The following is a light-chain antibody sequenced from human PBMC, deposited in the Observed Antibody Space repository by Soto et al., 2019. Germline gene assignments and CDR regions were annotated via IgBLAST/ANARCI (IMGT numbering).Light chain of an antibody. CDR1: SSNIGAGYD. CDR2: GNS. Sequence: QSVLTQPPSVSGAPGQRVTISCTGSSSNIGAGYDVHWYLQLPGTAPKLLIYGNSNRPSGVPDRFSGSKSGTSASLAITGLQAEDEADYYCQSYDSSLSLFGGRTKLSVL. CDR3: QSYDSSLSL. J-gene: IGLJ2*01. V-gene: IGLV1-40*01.